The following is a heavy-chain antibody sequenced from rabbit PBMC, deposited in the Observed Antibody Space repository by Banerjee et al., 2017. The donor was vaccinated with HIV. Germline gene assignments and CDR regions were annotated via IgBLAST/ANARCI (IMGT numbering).Heavy chain of an antibody. CDR2: ILTGDGST. CDR1: GFDFSSYYY. D-gene: IGHD4-1*01. J-gene: IGHJ4*01. V-gene: IGHV1S40*01. Sequence: VESGGDLVKPGTSLTLTCKASGFDFSSYYYMCWVRQAPGKGLEWIGCILTGDGSTWYASWAKGRFTISKTSSTVTLQMTSLTAADTATYFCARDLAGVTGWNFNLWGPGTLVTVS. CDR3: ARDLAGVTGWNFNL.